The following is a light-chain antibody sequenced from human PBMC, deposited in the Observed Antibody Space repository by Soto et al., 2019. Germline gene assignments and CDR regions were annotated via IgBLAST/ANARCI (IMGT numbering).Light chain of an antibody. CDR2: GAS. CDR3: QQYNDWPGT. V-gene: IGKV3-15*01. CDR1: QSVRSN. J-gene: IGKJ2*01. Sequence: EIVMTQSPGTLSVSPGERATLSCRASQSVRSNLAWYQQKPGQAPRLLIYGASTRAPGIPARFSGSGSGTELTLTISSLQSEDFAVYYCQQYNDWPGTFGQGTTLEVK.